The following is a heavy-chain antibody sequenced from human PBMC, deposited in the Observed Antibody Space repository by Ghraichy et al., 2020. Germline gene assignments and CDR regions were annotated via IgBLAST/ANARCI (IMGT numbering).Heavy chain of an antibody. Sequence: GESLNISCKGSGYSFTNYWIGWVRQMPGKGLEWMGNMYPGDSDTRYSPSFQGQVTISADESISTVYLQWSSLKASDTAMYYCARLHFSNYYGSGRYGPAEFWGQGTLVTVSS. CDR3: ARLHFSNYYGSGRYGPAEF. V-gene: IGHV5-51*01. J-gene: IGHJ4*02. CDR2: MYPGDSDT. D-gene: IGHD3-10*01. CDR1: GYSFTNYW.